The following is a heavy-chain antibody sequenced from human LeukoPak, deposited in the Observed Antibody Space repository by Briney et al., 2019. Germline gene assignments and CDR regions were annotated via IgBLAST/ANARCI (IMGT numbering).Heavy chain of an antibody. D-gene: IGHD3-10*01. J-gene: IGHJ6*02. CDR1: GFTFSSYW. V-gene: IGHV3-74*01. CDR3: ARDGRFGELHTRREYGMDV. CDR2: INSDGSST. Sequence: PGGSLRLSCAASGFTFSSYWMHWVRQAPGKGLVWVSRINSDGSSTSYADSVKGRFTISRDNAKNTLYLQMNSLRAEDTAVYYCARDGRFGELHTRREYGMDVWGQGTTVTVSS.